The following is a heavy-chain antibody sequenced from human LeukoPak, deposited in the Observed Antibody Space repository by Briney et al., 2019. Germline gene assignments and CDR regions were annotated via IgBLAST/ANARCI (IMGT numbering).Heavy chain of an antibody. D-gene: IGHD6-13*01. J-gene: IGHJ4*02. CDR2: IYYSGTT. Sequence: SETLSLTCTVSGGSISNYYWTWIRQPPGKGPEWIGYIYYSGTTNYSPSLKSRVTISINTSKNQFSLQLTSVTAADTAVYYCARDHGMLAAFYFDLWGQGARVTVSS. CDR1: GGSISNYY. CDR3: ARDHGMLAAFYFDL. V-gene: IGHV4-59*01.